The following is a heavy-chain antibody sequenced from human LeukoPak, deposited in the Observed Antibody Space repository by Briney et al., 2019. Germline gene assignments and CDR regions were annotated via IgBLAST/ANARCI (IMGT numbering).Heavy chain of an antibody. CDR3: ARDAPCSGGSCLDY. D-gene: IGHD2-15*01. CDR2: IVVGSGNT. Sequence: SVKVSCKASGFTFTSSAVQWVRQARGQRLEWIGWIVVGSGNTNYAQKFQERVTITRDMSTSTAYMELSSLRSEDTAVYYCARDAPCSGGSCLDYWGQGTLVTVSS. J-gene: IGHJ4*02. CDR1: GFTFTSSA. V-gene: IGHV1-58*01.